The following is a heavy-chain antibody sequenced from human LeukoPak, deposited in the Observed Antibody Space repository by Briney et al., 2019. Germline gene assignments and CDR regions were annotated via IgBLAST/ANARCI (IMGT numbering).Heavy chain of an antibody. Sequence: ASETLSLTCTVSDGSISSYYWSWIRQPPGKGLEWIGYIYYSGTTNYNPSLKSRVTMSVDTSNNHLSLRLTSVTAADTALYYCARHSYNYYGLDVWGQGTTITVSS. V-gene: IGHV4-59*08. CDR3: ARHSYNYYGLDV. CDR1: DGSISSYY. CDR2: IYYSGTT. J-gene: IGHJ6*02.